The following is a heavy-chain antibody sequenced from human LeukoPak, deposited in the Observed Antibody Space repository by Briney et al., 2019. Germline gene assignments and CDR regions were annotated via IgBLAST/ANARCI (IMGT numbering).Heavy chain of an antibody. CDR3: ARSYSSGWSDY. Sequence: SETLSLTCAVYGGSFSGYYWSWIRQPPGKGLEWIGEINHSGSTNYNPSLKSRVTMSVDTSRSQFSLKLTSVTAADTAVYYCARSYSSGWSDYWGQGTLVTVSS. CDR1: GGSFSGYY. V-gene: IGHV4-34*01. J-gene: IGHJ4*02. CDR2: INHSGST. D-gene: IGHD6-19*01.